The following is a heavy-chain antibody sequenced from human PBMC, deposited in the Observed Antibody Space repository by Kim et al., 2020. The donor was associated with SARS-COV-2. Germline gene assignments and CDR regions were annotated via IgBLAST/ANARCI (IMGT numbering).Heavy chain of an antibody. CDR2: NK. V-gene: IGHV3-33*01. D-gene: IGHD1-26*01. CDR3: ASSVGDYLDY. J-gene: IGHJ4*02. Sequence: NKYYADAVKGRFTIARNNSKNTLYLQMNSLRAEDTAVYYCASSVGDYLDYWGQGTLVTVSS.